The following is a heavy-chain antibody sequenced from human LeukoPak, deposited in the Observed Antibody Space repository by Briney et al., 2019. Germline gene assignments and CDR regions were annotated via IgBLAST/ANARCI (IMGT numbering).Heavy chain of an antibody. CDR2: IIPIFGTA. Sequence: ASVKVSCKASGGTFSSYAISWVRQAPGQGLEWMGGIIPIFGTANYAQKFQGRVTITADESTSTAYMELRSLRSEDTAVYYCARDWRSSSWYRDYYYYYMDVWGKGTTVTVSS. CDR1: GGTFSSYA. V-gene: IGHV1-69*13. CDR3: ARDWRSSSWYRDYYYYYMDV. J-gene: IGHJ6*03. D-gene: IGHD6-13*01.